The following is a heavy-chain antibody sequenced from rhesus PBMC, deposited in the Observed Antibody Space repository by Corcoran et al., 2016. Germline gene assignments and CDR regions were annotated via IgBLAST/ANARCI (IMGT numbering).Heavy chain of an antibody. Sequence: QVQLQESGPGLVKPSETLSLTCAVSGGSISSNYWSWIRQPPGKGLEWIGRIYGRGWSTSYTPSLTSRVTISTDTSKNQFSLKLSSVTAADTAVYYCVRDQVVRRKVLYYFDYWGQGVLVTVSS. J-gene: IGHJ4*01. V-gene: IGHV4-147*01. D-gene: IGHD3-16*01. CDR2: IYGRGWST. CDR1: GGSISSNY. CDR3: VRDQVVRRKVLYYFDY.